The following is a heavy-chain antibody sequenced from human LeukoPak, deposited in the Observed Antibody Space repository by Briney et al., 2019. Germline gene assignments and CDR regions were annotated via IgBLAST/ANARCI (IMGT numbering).Heavy chain of an antibody. J-gene: IGHJ3*02. CDR2: IIPIFGTA. V-gene: IGHV1-69*13. CDR1: GGTFSSYA. Sequence: ASVKVSCKASGGTFSSYAISWVRQAPGQGLEWMGGIIPIFGTANYAQKFQGRVTITADESTSTAYMELSSLRSEDTAVYYCATVYCTNGVCFSGAFDIWGQGTMVTVSS. D-gene: IGHD2-8*01. CDR3: ATVYCTNGVCFSGAFDI.